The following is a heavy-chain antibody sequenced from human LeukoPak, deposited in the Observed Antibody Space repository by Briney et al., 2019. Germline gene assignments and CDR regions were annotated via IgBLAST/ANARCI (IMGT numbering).Heavy chain of an antibody. CDR3: ASTSGQYYDILTGYSNAFDI. CDR2: ISAYNGNT. D-gene: IGHD3-9*01. Sequence: ASVKVSCKASGYTFTSYGISWVRQAPGQGLEWMGWISAYNGNTNYAQKLQGRVTMTTDTSTSTAYMELRSLRSEDTAVYYCASTSGQYYDILTGYSNAFDIWGQGTMVTVSS. V-gene: IGHV1-18*04. J-gene: IGHJ3*02. CDR1: GYTFTSYG.